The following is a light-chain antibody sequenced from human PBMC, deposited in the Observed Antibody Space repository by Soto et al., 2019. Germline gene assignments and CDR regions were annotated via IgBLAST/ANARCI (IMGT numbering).Light chain of an antibody. CDR3: QQYDNSPIT. Sequence: ASQSISSSFLAWYQQKPGQAPRLLIYGASSRATGIPDRFSGTGSETDFTLTISRLEPEDFAVYYCQQYDNSPITFGQGARLEIK. CDR2: GAS. V-gene: IGKV3-20*01. J-gene: IGKJ5*01. CDR1: QSISSSF.